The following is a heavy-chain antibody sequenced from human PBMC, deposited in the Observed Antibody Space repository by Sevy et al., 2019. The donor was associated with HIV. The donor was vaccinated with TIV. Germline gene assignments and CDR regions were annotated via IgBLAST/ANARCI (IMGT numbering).Heavy chain of an antibody. CDR1: GFTFSSYS. CDR3: ASDGVGATVGAFDI. J-gene: IGHJ3*02. D-gene: IGHD1-26*01. Sequence: GGSLRLSCAASGFTFSSYSMNWVRQAPGKGLEWVSYISSSSSTIYYADSVKGRFTISRDNAKNSLYLQMNSLRDEDTVVYYCASDGVGATVGAFDIWGQGTMVTVSS. CDR2: ISSSSSTI. V-gene: IGHV3-48*02.